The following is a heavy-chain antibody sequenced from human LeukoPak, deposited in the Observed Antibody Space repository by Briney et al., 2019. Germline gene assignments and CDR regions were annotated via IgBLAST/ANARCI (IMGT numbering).Heavy chain of an antibody. V-gene: IGHV4-39*01. CDR1: GDSISNHIYY. D-gene: IGHD5/OR15-5a*01. CDR3: ARLRALSGHRGAFDI. J-gene: IGHJ3*02. CDR2: VYYTGNA. Sequence: SSGTLSLTCAVSGDSISNHIYYWDWIRQTPGKGLEWIGAVYYTGNAYYNPSLKSRVTISVDTSDNRFSLHLSSVNAADTAIYNCARLRALSGHRGAFDIWGQGTLVTVSS.